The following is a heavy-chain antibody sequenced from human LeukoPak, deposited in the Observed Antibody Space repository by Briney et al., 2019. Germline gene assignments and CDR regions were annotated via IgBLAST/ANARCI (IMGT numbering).Heavy chain of an antibody. V-gene: IGHV3-23*01. CDR3: ASTITMIVVVNVY. D-gene: IGHD3-22*01. J-gene: IGHJ4*02. CDR1: GFTFTNYA. CDR2: ISGSGNNT. Sequence: GGSLRLSCTASGFTFTNYAMSWVRQAPGKGLEWVSAISGSGNNTYYTNSVTGRFTISRDNSKNTVFLQMRSLRVEDTARYFCASTITMIVVVNVYWGQGTLVTVSS.